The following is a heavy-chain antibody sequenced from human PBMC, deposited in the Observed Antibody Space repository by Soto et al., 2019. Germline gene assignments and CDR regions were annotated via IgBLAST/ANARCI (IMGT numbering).Heavy chain of an antibody. V-gene: IGHV4-59*01. CDR3: SRCGAHHDLFCL. CDR1: GGSMSNYY. D-gene: IGHD1-1*01. Sequence: PSETLSLTCSVSGGSMSNYYWSWIRQPPGKRLEWLGYIYSSGFSAYNPSLKGRLTISVDTSKNQFSLRLSSVTSADTAVYYFSRCGAHHDLFCLRGQRYLVT. CDR2: IYSSGFS. J-gene: IGHJ4*02.